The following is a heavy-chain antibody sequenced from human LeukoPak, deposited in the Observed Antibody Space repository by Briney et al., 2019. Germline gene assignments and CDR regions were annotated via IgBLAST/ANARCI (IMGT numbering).Heavy chain of an antibody. CDR2: ISSSSSTI. CDR3: ARALVSGYYSSGAFDI. CDR1: GFTFSSYA. J-gene: IGHJ3*02. Sequence: GGSLRLPCAASGFTFSSYAMSWVRQAPGKGLEWVSYISSSSSTIYYADSVKGRFTISRDNAKNSLYLQMNSLRAEDTAVYYCARALVSGYYSSGAFDIWGQGTMVTVSS. D-gene: IGHD3-3*01. V-gene: IGHV3-48*04.